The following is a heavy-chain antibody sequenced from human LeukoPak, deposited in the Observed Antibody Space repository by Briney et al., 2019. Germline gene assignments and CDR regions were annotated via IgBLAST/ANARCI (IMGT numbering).Heavy chain of an antibody. Sequence: SETLSLTCTVSGGSISSSSYYWGWIRQPPGKGLEWIGSIYYSGSTYYNPSLKSRVTISVDTSKNQFSLKLSSVTAADTAVYYCARVTMKPITFHTFDIWGQGTMVTVSS. CDR2: IYYSGST. D-gene: IGHD3-16*01. J-gene: IGHJ3*02. CDR3: ARVTMKPITFHTFDI. CDR1: GGSISSSSYY. V-gene: IGHV4-39*07.